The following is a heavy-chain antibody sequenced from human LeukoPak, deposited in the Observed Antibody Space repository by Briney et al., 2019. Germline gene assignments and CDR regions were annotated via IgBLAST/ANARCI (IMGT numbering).Heavy chain of an antibody. J-gene: IGHJ4*02. CDR3: ARNRGDPSYFDY. CDR2: ISTSSGYI. CDR1: GFTFSGYS. Sequence: GGSLRLACAASGFTFSGYSMNWVRQAPGKGLEWVSSISTSSGYIYYADSGQGRFTISRDNAKNSLYLQMNSLRAEDTAMYYCARNRGDPSYFDYWGQGILVTVSS. D-gene: IGHD4-17*01. V-gene: IGHV3-21*01.